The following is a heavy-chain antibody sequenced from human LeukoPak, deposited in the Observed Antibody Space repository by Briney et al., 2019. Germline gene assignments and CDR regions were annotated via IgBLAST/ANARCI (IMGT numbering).Heavy chain of an antibody. CDR2: INWNGGST. V-gene: IGHV3-20*04. CDR3: ARDRTGIAAVHLQTDY. Sequence: GGSLRLSCAASGFTFDDYGMNWVRQAPGKGLEWVSGINWNGGSTGYADSVKGRFTISRDNAKNSLYLQMNSLRAEDTALYYCARDRTGIAAVHLQTDYWGQGTLVTVSS. D-gene: IGHD6-13*01. J-gene: IGHJ4*02. CDR1: GFTFDDYG.